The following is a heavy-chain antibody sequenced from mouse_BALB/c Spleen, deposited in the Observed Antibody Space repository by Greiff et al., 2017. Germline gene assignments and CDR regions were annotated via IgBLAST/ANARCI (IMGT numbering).Heavy chain of an antibody. D-gene: IGHD2-4*01. CDR3: ARSGIYYDYDDGFAY. Sequence: QVQLQQPGAELVRPGASVKLSCKASGYTFTSYWMHWVKQRPGQGLEWIGYINPSTGYTEYNQKFKDKATLTADKSSSTAYMQLSSLTSEDSAVYYCARSGIYYDYDDGFAYWGQGTLVTVSA. J-gene: IGHJ3*01. CDR1: GYTFTSYW. V-gene: IGHV1-7*01. CDR2: INPSTGYT.